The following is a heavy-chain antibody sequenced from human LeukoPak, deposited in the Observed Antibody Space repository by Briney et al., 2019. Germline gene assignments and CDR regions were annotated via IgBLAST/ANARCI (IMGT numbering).Heavy chain of an antibody. J-gene: IGHJ3*02. Sequence: SETLSLTCTVSGGSISSSSYYWSWIRQPPGKGLEWIGYIYYSGSTNYNPSLKSRVTISVDTSKNQFSLKLSSVTAADTAVYYCARVLGYYYDSSGYLDAFDIWGQGTMVTVSS. CDR1: GGSISSSSYY. CDR3: ARVLGYYYDSSGYLDAFDI. V-gene: IGHV4-61*01. CDR2: IYYSGST. D-gene: IGHD3-22*01.